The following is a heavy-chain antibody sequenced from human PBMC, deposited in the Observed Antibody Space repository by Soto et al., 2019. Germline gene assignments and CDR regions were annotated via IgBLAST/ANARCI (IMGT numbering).Heavy chain of an antibody. CDR2: IWYDGSNK. Sequence: QVQLVESGGGVVQPGRSLRLSCAASGFTFSSYGMHWVRQAPGKGLEWGAVIWYDGSNKYYADSVKGRFTISRDNSKNSLYLQMNSLRAEDTAVYYCARDRIVVVPAAVNYYYYGMDVWGQGTTVTVSS. J-gene: IGHJ6*02. CDR1: GFTFSSYG. CDR3: ARDRIVVVPAAVNYYYYGMDV. D-gene: IGHD2-2*01. V-gene: IGHV3-33*01.